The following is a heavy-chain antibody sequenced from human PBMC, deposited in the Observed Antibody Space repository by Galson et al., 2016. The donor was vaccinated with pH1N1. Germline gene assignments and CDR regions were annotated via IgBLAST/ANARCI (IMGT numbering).Heavy chain of an antibody. CDR1: EYTFIGYY. D-gene: IGHD3-9*01. V-gene: IGHV1-2*06. Sequence: SVKVSCKASEYTFIGYYIHWMRQAPGHGLAWMGRINPNNGDTHYAQNFQDRVSITRDTSTNTAYMEITSLRSDDTAVYYCARWALTGYHDYWGQGTLVTVSS. CDR2: INPNNGDT. CDR3: ARWALTGYHDY. J-gene: IGHJ4*02.